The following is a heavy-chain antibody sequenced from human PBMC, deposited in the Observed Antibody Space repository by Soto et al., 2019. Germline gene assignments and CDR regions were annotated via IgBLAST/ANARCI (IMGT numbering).Heavy chain of an antibody. CDR3: AKEERWLEPDY. Sequence: QVQLVESGGGVVQPGRSLRLSCAASGYTFSSYGMHWVRQAPGKGLEWVAVISYDGSDKYYADSVKGRFTISRDNSKNTLYLQMNSLRPEDTAVYYCAKEERWLEPDYWGQGALVTVSS. CDR1: GYTFSSYG. J-gene: IGHJ4*02. V-gene: IGHV3-30*18. CDR2: ISYDGSDK. D-gene: IGHD6-19*01.